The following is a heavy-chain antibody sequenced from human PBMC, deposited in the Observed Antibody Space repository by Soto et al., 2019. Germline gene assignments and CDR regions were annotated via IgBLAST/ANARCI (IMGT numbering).Heavy chain of an antibody. Sequence: ASVKVSCKASGYTFTSYGISWVRQAPGQGLEWMGWISAYNGNTNYAQKLQGRVTMTTDTSTSTAYMELRSLRSDDTAVYYCARCVDSSTGYYYYGGMDVWGQGTTVTVSS. V-gene: IGHV1-18*04. CDR3: ARCVDSSTGYYYYGGMDV. D-gene: IGHD6-13*01. J-gene: IGHJ6*02. CDR2: ISAYNGNT. CDR1: GYTFTSYG.